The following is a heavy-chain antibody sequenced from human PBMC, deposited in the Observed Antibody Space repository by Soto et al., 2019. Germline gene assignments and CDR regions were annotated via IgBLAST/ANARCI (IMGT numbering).Heavy chain of an antibody. CDR3: TPGGRYCSGGSCYYYYGMDV. J-gene: IGHJ6*02. V-gene: IGHV3-73*01. CDR2: IRSKANSYAT. Sequence: EVQLVESGGGLVQPGGSLKLSCAASGFTFSGSAMHWVRQASGKGLEWVGRIRSKANSYATAYAASVKGRFTISRDDSKNTAYLQMNSLKTEDTAVYYCTPGGRYCSGGSCYYYYGMDVWGQGTTVTVSS. CDR1: GFTFSGSA. D-gene: IGHD2-15*01.